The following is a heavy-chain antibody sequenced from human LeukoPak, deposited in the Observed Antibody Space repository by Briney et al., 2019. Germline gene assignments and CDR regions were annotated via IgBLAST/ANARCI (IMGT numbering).Heavy chain of an antibody. J-gene: IGHJ6*02. Sequence: PSETLSLTCTVSGGSISSYYWSWIRQPPGKGLEWIGYIYYSGSTNYNPSLKNRVTISVDTSKNQFSLKLSSVTAADTAVYYCARDQRRSGDSTGYYYYGMDVWGQGTTVTVSS. CDR1: GGSISSYY. V-gene: IGHV4-59*01. CDR2: IYYSGST. CDR3: ARDQRRSGDSTGYYYYGMDV. D-gene: IGHD4-17*01.